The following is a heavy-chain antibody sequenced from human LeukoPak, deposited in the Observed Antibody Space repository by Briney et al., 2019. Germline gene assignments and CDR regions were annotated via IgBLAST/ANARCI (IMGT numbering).Heavy chain of an antibody. Sequence: PTAGSLRLSCAASGFTFHFYSMTWVRPAPGKGLEWVSYISSRSSTIYYTDSVKGRFTVSRDNAKNSLNLQMNSLRDEDTAVYYCARGEDYWGQGTLVTVSS. CDR2: ISSRSSTI. CDR3: ARGEDY. CDR1: GFTFHFYS. J-gene: IGHJ4*02. V-gene: IGHV3-48*02.